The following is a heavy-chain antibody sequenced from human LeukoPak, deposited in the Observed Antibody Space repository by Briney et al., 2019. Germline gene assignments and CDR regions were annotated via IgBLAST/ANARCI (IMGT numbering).Heavy chain of an antibody. D-gene: IGHD2-8*01. CDR2: IGGRDNST. J-gene: IGHJ4*02. Sequence: GGSLRLSCAASGFTFSSYGMSWVRQAPGKGLEWVSAIGGRDNSTYYADSVKGRFTISRDNSKNTLYVQMNSLRAEDTAVYYCAKAIMVYAMQFDYWGQGTLVTVSS. V-gene: IGHV3-23*01. CDR1: GFTFSSYG. CDR3: AKAIMVYAMQFDY.